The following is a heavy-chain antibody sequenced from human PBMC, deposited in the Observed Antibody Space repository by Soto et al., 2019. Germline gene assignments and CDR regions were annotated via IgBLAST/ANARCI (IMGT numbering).Heavy chain of an antibody. D-gene: IGHD2-2*01. J-gene: IGHJ5*01. Sequence: SQTLSLTCAISGDSVSTNSATWDWIRQSQSRGLEWLGRTYYRSKWEYDYEASVKSRIKINPDTSKNQVSLHLDSVTPDDTAVYYCARLICNSWLDSWGQVTLVTVPQ. CDR1: GDSVSTNSAT. V-gene: IGHV6-1*01. CDR3: ARLICNSWLDS. CDR2: TYYRSKWEY.